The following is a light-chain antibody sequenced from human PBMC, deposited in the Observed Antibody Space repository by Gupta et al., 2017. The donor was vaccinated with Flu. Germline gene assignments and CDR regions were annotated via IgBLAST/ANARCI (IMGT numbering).Light chain of an antibody. J-gene: IGKJ4*01. CDR3: QQFGDLLLS. V-gene: IGKV3-20*01. CDR1: PTISSEY. CDR2: GAS. Sequence: EIVLPQSPGTLSLCPGERATLSCRASPTISSEYLAWYQQKPGQAPRLLIYGASSRATGIPDRFSGSGSGTDFNFTISRLEPEDFAVYYCQQFGDLLLSFGGGTKVEIK.